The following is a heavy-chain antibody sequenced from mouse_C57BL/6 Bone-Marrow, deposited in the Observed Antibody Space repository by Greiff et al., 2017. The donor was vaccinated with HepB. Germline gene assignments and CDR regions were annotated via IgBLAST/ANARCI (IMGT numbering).Heavy chain of an antibody. V-gene: IGHV1-9*01. D-gene: IGHD2-1*01. CDR2: ILPGSGST. CDR1: GYTFTGYW. CDR3: AREGIYYGNYVDYAMDY. J-gene: IGHJ4*01. Sequence: VQLQQSGAELMKPGASVKLSCKATGYTFTGYWIEWVKQRPGHGLEWIGEILPGSGSTNYNEKFKGKATFTADTSSNTAYMQLSSLTTEDSAIYYCAREGIYYGNYVDYAMDYWGQGTSVTVSS.